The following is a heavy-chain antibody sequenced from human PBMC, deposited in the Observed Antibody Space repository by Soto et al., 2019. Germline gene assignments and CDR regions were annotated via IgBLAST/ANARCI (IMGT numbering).Heavy chain of an antibody. CDR2: LWHDGSYE. Sequence: QVNLVESGGGVVQPGRSLRLSCAASGFIFSKYGMHWVRQAPGKGLEWVATLWHDGSYEYYADSVKGRSTIYRDNSKNTLYLQMNSLRAEVTVIYYCARDRGTVEVSPTMSFFDPWGQGSLVTVS. CDR3: ARDRGTVEVSPTMSFFDP. J-gene: IGHJ5*02. CDR1: GFIFSKYG. V-gene: IGHV3-33*01. D-gene: IGHD3-22*01.